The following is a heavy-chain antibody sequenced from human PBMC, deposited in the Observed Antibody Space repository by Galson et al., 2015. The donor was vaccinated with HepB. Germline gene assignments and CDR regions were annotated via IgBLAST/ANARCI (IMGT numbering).Heavy chain of an antibody. CDR2: LSWNSGSI. CDR3: ARMGATPFDY. D-gene: IGHD1-26*01. J-gene: IGHJ4*02. Sequence: SLRLSCAASGFTFDDYAMHWVRQAPGKGLEWVSGLSWNSGSIGYADSVKGRFTISRDNSKNTLYLQMNSLRAEDTAVYYCARMGATPFDYWGQGTLVTVSS. V-gene: IGHV3-9*01. CDR1: GFTFDDYA.